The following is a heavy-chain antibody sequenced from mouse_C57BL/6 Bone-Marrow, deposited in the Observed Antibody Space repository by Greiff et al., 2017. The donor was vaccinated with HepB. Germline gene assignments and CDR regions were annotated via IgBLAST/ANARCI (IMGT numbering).Heavy chain of an antibody. J-gene: IGHJ4*01. D-gene: IGHD2-1*01. CDR2: IWSGGST. V-gene: IGHV2-2*01. Sequence: QVHVKQSGPGLVQPSQSLSITCTVSGFSLTSYGVHWVRQSPGKGLEWLGVIWSGGSTDYNAAFISRLSISKDNSKSQVFFKMNSLQADDTAIYYCARKPLLYYARNAMDYWGQGTSVTVSS. CDR3: ARKPLLYYARNAMDY. CDR1: GFSLTSYG.